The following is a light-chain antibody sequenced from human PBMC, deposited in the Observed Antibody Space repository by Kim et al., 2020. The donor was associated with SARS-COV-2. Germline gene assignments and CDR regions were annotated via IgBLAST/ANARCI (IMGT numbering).Light chain of an antibody. V-gene: IGLV1-40*01. CDR2: GNN. CDR3: QSYDSSLRGSL. J-gene: IGLJ3*02. Sequence: QSVLTQPPSVSGAPGQRVTISCTGSSPNIGAGYDVHWYQQLPGTAPKLLISGNNNRPSGVPDRFSGSKSGTSASLAITGLQAEDEADYYCQSYDSSLRGSLFGGGTQLTVL. CDR1: SPNIGAGYD.